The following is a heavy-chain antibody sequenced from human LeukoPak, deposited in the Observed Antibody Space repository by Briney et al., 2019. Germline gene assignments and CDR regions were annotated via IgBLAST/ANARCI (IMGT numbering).Heavy chain of an antibody. CDR3: AREGYYGSGSREYYYYYYMDV. J-gene: IGHJ6*03. Sequence: SETLSLTCTVSGGSISSYYWSWIRQPPGKGLEWIGYIYTSGSTNYNPSLKSRVTISVDTSKNQFSLKLSSVTAADTAVYYCAREGYYGSGSREYYYYYYMDVWGKGTTVTVSS. CDR1: GGSISSYY. V-gene: IGHV4-4*09. D-gene: IGHD3-10*01. CDR2: IYTSGST.